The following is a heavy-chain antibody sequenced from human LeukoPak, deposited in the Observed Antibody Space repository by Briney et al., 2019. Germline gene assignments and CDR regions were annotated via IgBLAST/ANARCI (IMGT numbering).Heavy chain of an antibody. J-gene: IGHJ5*02. CDR3: VRQLRTHTNWFDP. V-gene: IGHV3-48*03. CDR1: GYTFSGYE. Sequence: GGSLRLSCAASGYTFSGYEMNWVRQAPGKGLEWVSYISSSGSTIYYADSVKGRFTISRDNAKNSLYLQMNSLRAEDTAVYYCVRQLRTHTNWFDPWGQGTLVTVSS. D-gene: IGHD3-3*01. CDR2: ISSSGSTI.